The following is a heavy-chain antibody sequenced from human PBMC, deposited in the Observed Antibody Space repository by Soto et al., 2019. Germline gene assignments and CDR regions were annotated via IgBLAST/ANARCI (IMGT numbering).Heavy chain of an antibody. J-gene: IGHJ6*02. Sequence: PWPTLTLSWSISGHSVSRKSAAWNWMRQSPSRGLEWLGRTYDRSKWEYGYADSVKSRITIKADTSKNQFSLQWNSVTPEGTAVDYCARLHISSPSDMDVWGRETTGTVSS. D-gene: IGHD2-21*01. CDR2: TYDRSKWEY. V-gene: IGHV6-1*01. CDR3: ARLHISSPSDMDV. CDR1: GHSVSRKSAA.